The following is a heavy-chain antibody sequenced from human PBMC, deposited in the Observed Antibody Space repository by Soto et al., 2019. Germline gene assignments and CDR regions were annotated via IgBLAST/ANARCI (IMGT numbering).Heavy chain of an antibody. Sequence: GGSLRLSCAASGFTFSTYWMDWVRQAPGKGLEWVANIKEDGSQIHYLDSVKGRFTISRDNGKNSLYLQMNSLGVEDTAVYYCASALAPAGNFWGRGTLVTVSS. CDR1: GFTFSTYW. V-gene: IGHV3-7*01. CDR3: ASALAPAGNF. CDR2: IKEDGSQI. D-gene: IGHD2-2*01. J-gene: IGHJ4*02.